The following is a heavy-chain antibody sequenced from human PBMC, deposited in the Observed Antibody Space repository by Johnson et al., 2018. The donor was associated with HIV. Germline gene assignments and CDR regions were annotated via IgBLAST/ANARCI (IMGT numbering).Heavy chain of an antibody. J-gene: IGHJ3*02. V-gene: IGHV3-30-3*01. CDR2: ISYDGSYK. CDR3: AREGITMIVVVIKCAFDI. CDR1: GFTFSSYA. Sequence: QVQLVESGGGVVQPGRSLRLSCAASGFTFSSYAMHWVRQAPGKGLEWVAVISYDGSYKYYADSVKGGFTISRDNSKKPLYLKMNSLSAEDTAVYYCAREGITMIVVVIKCAFDIWGQGTMVTVSS. D-gene: IGHD3-22*01.